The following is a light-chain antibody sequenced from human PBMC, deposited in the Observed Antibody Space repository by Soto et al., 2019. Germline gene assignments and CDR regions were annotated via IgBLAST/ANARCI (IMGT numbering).Light chain of an antibody. J-gene: IGKJ1*01. Sequence: IVLTQSPGTLSLSPGERATLSCRASKSVSSNYLAWYQQKRGQPPRLLIYGASSRATGIPTRFSGSGSGTAFALTISRLELEDFAVYYCQQYDTSPRTFGQGTKVE. V-gene: IGKV3-20*01. CDR3: QQYDTSPRT. CDR2: GAS. CDR1: KSVSSNY.